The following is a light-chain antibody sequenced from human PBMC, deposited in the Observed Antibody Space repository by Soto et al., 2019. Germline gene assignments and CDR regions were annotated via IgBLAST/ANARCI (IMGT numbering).Light chain of an antibody. CDR2: GAS. V-gene: IGKV3-20*01. CDR1: QSVSNNY. J-gene: IGKJ1*01. CDR3: QQYGSSHT. Sequence: IVMTQSPATLPVSPGERATLSCRASQSVSNNYLAWYQQKPGQAPRLLIYGASSRATGIPDRFSGSGSGTDFTLTISRLEPEDFAVYYCQQYGSSHTFGQGTKVDIK.